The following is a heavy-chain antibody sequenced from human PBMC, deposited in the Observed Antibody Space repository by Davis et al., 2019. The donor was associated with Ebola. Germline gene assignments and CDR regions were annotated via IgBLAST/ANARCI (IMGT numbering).Heavy chain of an antibody. CDR2: IKSDGSTI. Sequence: GESLKIPCAASGFSFSGYWMHRVRQAPGKGLVWVSRIKSDGSTISYADAVKGRFTTSRDNAKNSLYLQMNSLRAEDTAVYYCAREPQPRTEYSSANCFDPWGQGTLVTVSS. CDR1: GFSFSGYW. D-gene: IGHD6-25*01. V-gene: IGHV3-74*01. CDR3: AREPQPRTEYSSANCFDP. J-gene: IGHJ5*02.